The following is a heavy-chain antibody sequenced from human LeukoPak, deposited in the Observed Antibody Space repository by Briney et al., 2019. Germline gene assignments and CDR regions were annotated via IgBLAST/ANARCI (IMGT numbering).Heavy chain of an antibody. CDR3: AKDPIVGATSAQPHDY. CDR1: GFTFSSYA. Sequence: GGSLRLFCAASGFTFSSYAMSWVRQAPGKGLEWVSAISGSGGSTYYADSVKGRFTISRDNSKNTLYLQMNSLRAEDTAVYYCAKDPIVGATSAQPHDYWGQGTLVTVSS. CDR2: ISGSGGST. D-gene: IGHD1-26*01. J-gene: IGHJ4*02. V-gene: IGHV3-23*01.